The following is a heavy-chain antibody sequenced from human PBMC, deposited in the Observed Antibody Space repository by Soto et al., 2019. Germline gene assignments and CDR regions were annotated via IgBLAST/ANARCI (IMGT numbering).Heavy chain of an antibody. J-gene: IGHJ4*02. D-gene: IGHD2-8*02. CDR3: ARDKITGLFDY. CDR1: GGSISSYY. CDR2: IYYSGST. Sequence: ASETLSLTFTVSGGSISSYYWSWIRQPPGKGLEWIGYIYYSGSTNYNPSLKSRVTISVDKSKNQFSLKLTSVTAADTAVYYCARDKITGLFDYWGQGTLVTVSS. V-gene: IGHV4-59*12.